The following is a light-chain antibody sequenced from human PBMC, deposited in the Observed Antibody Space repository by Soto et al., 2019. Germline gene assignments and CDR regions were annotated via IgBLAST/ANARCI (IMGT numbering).Light chain of an antibody. J-gene: IGKJ4*01. CDR2: LGS. Sequence: DIVMTQSPLSLPVTPGEPASISCRSSQSLLHSNGYNYLDWYLQKLGQSPQLLIYLGSNRASGVPDRFSGSGSGTDFTLKISRVEAEDVGVYYCMQAVQTPLTFGGGTKVEIK. CDR1: QSLLHSNGYNY. CDR3: MQAVQTPLT. V-gene: IGKV2-28*01.